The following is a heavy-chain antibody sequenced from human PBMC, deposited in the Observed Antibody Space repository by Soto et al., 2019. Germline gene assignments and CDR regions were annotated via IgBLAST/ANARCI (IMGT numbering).Heavy chain of an antibody. CDR3: ARTCRSGGSCYLEY. J-gene: IGHJ4*02. Sequence: ASVKVSCKASGYNFFSFGISWVRQAPGQGLEWVGWVSVPSGDTSSAQNFQGRVTVTTDTSTSTAYLEVGSLRSDDTAVYYCARTCRSGGSCYLEYWGEGTLVTVSS. V-gene: IGHV1-18*01. CDR1: GYNFFSFG. D-gene: IGHD2-15*01. CDR2: VSVPSGDT.